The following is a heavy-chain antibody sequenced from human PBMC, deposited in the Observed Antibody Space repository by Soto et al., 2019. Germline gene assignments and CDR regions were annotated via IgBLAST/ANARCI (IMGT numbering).Heavy chain of an antibody. Sequence: QVQVVQAGDEVKKPGASVKVSCKASGYTFTNYGFSWVRQAPGQGLEWMGWISGYNGNTKYAEKFQGRVTMTTDTSTITALMELRSLRSDDTDVYYCAREGQAPYYYYGMDVWGQGTAVTVSS. V-gene: IGHV1-18*01. CDR2: ISGYNGNT. J-gene: IGHJ6*02. CDR1: GYTFTNYG. CDR3: AREGQAPYYYYGMDV.